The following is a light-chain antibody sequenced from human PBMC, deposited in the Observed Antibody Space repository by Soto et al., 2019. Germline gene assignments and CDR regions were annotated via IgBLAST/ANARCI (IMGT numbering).Light chain of an antibody. V-gene: IGLV2-14*01. CDR3: SSYTSSSVYV. CDR2: EIS. CDR1: SSDVGGYNY. Sequence: LTQPASVSGSPGQSITISCTGTSSDVGGYNYVSWYQQHPGKAPKLMIYEISNRPSGVSNRFSGSKSGNTASLTISGLQAEDEADYYCSSYTSSSVYVFGTGTKVTVL. J-gene: IGLJ1*01.